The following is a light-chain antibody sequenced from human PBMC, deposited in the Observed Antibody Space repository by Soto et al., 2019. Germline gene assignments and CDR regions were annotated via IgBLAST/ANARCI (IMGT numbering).Light chain of an antibody. V-gene: IGKV3-20*01. Sequence: EIVLTQSPGTLSLSPGERATLSCRASQSVSSSYLAWYQQKPGQAPRLLIYGASSRATGLPDRFSGSGSGTDFTLTISRLEPEDFAVYYCQQYGSSPPKLTFGGGTKVEIK. CDR2: GAS. CDR3: QQYGSSPPKLT. J-gene: IGKJ4*01. CDR1: QSVSSSY.